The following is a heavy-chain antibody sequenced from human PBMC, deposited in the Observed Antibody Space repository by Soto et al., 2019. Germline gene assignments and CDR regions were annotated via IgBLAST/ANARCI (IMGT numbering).Heavy chain of an antibody. Sequence: QVQLVQSGAGVKKPGASVKVSCKASGYTFTSYGITWVRQAPGQGLEWMGWISAHNGNTNYAQELQGRVTMTTDTATSTAYMERRSRRSDDTAVYYCAGKTDGYCSSTSCYVFDYWGQGTLVTVSS. CDR1: GYTFTSYG. V-gene: IGHV1-18*01. CDR2: ISAHNGNT. CDR3: AGKTDGYCSSTSCYVFDY. D-gene: IGHD2-2*01. J-gene: IGHJ4*02.